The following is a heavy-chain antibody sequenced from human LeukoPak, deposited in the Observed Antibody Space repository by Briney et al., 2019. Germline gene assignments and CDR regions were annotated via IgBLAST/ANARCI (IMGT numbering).Heavy chain of an antibody. D-gene: IGHD1-7*01. V-gene: IGHV4-59*08. J-gene: IGHJ3*01. CDR3: ARHIPTTGTVFDL. CDR2: IFHSGSIGST. Sequence: SETLSLTCSVSGDYLTNFFWSWLRQTPGRELEWFGFIFHSGSIGSTYYSPSLQSRVTMSVDTSRNQFSLKLSSVTAADTAVYYCARHIPTTGTVFDLWGQGAMVIDSS. CDR1: GDYLTNFF.